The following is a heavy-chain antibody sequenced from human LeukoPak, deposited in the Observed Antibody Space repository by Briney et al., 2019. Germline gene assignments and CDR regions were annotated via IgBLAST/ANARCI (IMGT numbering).Heavy chain of an antibody. J-gene: IGHJ6*02. CDR1: GFTFSSYA. Sequence: PGGSLRLSCAASGFTFSSYAMSWVRQAPGKGLEWVSAISGSGGSTYYADSVKGRFTISRDNSKNSLYLQMNSLRAEDTALYYCAKGDVAGPTWGMDVWGQGTTVTVSS. CDR3: AKGDVAGPTWGMDV. D-gene: IGHD6-19*01. V-gene: IGHV3-23*01. CDR2: ISGSGGST.